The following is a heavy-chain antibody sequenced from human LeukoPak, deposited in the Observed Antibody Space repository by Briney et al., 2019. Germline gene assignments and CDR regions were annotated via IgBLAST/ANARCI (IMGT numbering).Heavy chain of an antibody. D-gene: IGHD4-17*01. Sequence: GASVKVSCKASGYTFSSYYVHWVRQAPGQGLEWMGILNPRGDITSYAQNFQGRVTVTRDTSTNTVYMELSSLRSDDTALCYCVRGPLTTVTTLDYWGQGTLVTVSS. J-gene: IGHJ4*02. CDR2: LNPRGDIT. CDR3: VRGPLTTVTTLDY. CDR1: GYTFSSYY. V-gene: IGHV1-46*01.